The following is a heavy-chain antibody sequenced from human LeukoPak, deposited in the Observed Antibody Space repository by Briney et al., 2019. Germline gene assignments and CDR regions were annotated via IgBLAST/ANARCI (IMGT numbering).Heavy chain of an antibody. V-gene: IGHV1-24*01. Sequence: ASVKVSCKVSGYTPTELSMHWVRQAPGKGLEWMGGFDPEDGETIYAQKFQGRVTMTGDTSTDTAYMELSSLRSEDTAVYYCATDLGLWFGEPPRLHPWGQGTLVTVSS. CDR1: GYTPTELS. J-gene: IGHJ5*02. CDR3: ATDLGLWFGEPPRLHP. CDR2: FDPEDGET. D-gene: IGHD3-10*01.